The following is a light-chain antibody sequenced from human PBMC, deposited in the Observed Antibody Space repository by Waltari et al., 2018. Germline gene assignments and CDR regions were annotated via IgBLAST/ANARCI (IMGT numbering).Light chain of an antibody. Sequence: EIVMTQSPATLCVSAGETATLSCRASQSVGGNLAWYQQKPGQAPRLLIYAASTRATDIPGRFSGSGSGTEFTLTISSLQSEDFAIYYCQQYNNWPPQDAFGQGTKLEIK. CDR3: QQYNNWPPQDA. CDR1: QSVGGN. J-gene: IGKJ2*01. CDR2: AAS. V-gene: IGKV3-15*01.